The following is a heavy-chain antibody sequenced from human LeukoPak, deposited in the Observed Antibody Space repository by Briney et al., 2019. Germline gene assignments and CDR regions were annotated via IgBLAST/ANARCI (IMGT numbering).Heavy chain of an antibody. CDR3: ARAAWGLPFGGSDYYYYMDV. CDR1: GFTFSSSA. D-gene: IGHD3-16*01. V-gene: IGHV3-23*01. J-gene: IGHJ6*03. CDR2: ISDNGYDT. Sequence: GGSLRLSCAASGFTFSSSAMTWVRQAPGKGLEWVSAISDNGYDTFYADSVKGRFTISRDNSKNAVYLQMNSLRAEDTAIYYCARAAWGLPFGGSDYYYYMDVWGKGTTVTVSS.